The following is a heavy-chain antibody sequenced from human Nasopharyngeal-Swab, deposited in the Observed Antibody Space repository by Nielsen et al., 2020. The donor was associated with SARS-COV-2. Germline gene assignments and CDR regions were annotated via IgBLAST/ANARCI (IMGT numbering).Heavy chain of an antibody. Sequence: GESLKISCAVSGCSIRSTFINWVRQAPGKGLEWISLINSAGEGVYGDSVKGRFTISRDTSKNTVSLQMNSLRAEDTAVYYCATGACDYWGQGALVTVSS. CDR1: GCSIRSTF. CDR3: ATGACDY. J-gene: IGHJ4*02. CDR2: INSAGEG. V-gene: IGHV3-53*01.